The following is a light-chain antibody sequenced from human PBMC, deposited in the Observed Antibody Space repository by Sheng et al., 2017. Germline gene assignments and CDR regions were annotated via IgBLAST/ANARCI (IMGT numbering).Light chain of an antibody. J-gene: IGKJ4*01. CDR2: GAS. Sequence: EIVLTQSPGTLSLSPGERATLSCRASQSVSSSYLAWYQQKPGQAPRLLIYGASSRATGIPDRFSGSGTGTDFTLTISGLESEDFAVYYCQQYGGALTFGGGTKVEVK. V-gene: IGKV3-20*01. CDR1: QSVSSSY. CDR3: QQYGGALT.